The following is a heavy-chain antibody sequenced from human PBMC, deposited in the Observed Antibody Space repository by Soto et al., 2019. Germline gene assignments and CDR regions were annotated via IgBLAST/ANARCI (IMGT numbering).Heavy chain of an antibody. J-gene: IGHJ4*02. CDR1: GDSVSGNSAA. CDR3: ARARPYYDSSGYYDS. D-gene: IGHD3-22*01. V-gene: IGHV6-1*01. CDR2: TYYRSKWFN. Sequence: PFQAISLTYAVSGDSVSGNSAARNWIRQSPSRGLEWLGRTYYRSKWFNDYAVSVKSRITINPDTSKNQFSLQLSSVTPEDTAVYYCARARPYYDSSGYYDSWGQGILVTVSS.